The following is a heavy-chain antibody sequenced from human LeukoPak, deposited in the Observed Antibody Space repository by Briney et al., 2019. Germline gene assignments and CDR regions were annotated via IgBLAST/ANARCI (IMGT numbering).Heavy chain of an antibody. V-gene: IGHV3-7*04. D-gene: IGHD1-14*01. CDR2: IDKDGSQK. J-gene: IGHJ4*02. CDR3: AKDTYGPDDY. Sequence: TGGSLRLTCAASGFTFSGFWMSWVRQAPGKGLEWVAHIDKDGSQKNYVDSVKGRFSISRDNSKNSVYLQMNSLRGEDTGVYYCAKDTYGPDDYWGQGTLVTVSS. CDR1: GFTFSGFW.